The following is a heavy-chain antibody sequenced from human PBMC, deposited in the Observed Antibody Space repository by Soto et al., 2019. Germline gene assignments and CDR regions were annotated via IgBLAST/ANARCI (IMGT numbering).Heavy chain of an antibody. CDR2: IIPIFGTA. J-gene: IGHJ6*02. D-gene: IGHD2-15*01. V-gene: IGHV1-69*13. CDR3: AREPRGGGSLLIYDYYYGMDV. Sequence: GASVKVSCKASGGTFSSYAISWVRQAPGQGLEWMGGIIPIFGTANYAQKFQGRVTITADESTSTAYMELSSLRSEDTAVYYCAREPRGGGSLLIYDYYYGMDVWGQGTTVTVSS. CDR1: GGTFSSYA.